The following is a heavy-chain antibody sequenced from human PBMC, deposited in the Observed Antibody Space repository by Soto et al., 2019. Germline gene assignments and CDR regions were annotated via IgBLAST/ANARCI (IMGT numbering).Heavy chain of an antibody. CDR1: GFTFSSYS. V-gene: IGHV3-48*01. Sequence: EVQLVESGGGLVQPGGSLRLSCAASGFTFSSYSMNCVRQAPVKGLEWVSYISSSSSTIYYADSVKGRFTISRDNAKNSLYLQMNSLIAEDTAVYYCARGAYLNLFDPWGQGTLVTVSS. CDR3: ARGAYLNLFDP. CDR2: ISSSSSTI. J-gene: IGHJ5*02.